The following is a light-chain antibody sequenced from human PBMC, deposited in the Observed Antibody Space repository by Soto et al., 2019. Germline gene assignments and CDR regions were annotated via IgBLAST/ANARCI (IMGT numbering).Light chain of an antibody. J-gene: IGLJ1*01. CDR3: QSYDSSLSGSYV. CDR2: GNS. Sequence: QSALTQPPSVSGAPGQRVTISCTGSSSNIGAGYDVHWYQQLPGTAPKLLIYGNSNRPSGVPDRFSGSKSGTSASLAITGRQAEDEADYYCQSYDSSLSGSYVFGTGTKRTVL. CDR1: SSNIGAGYD. V-gene: IGLV1-40*01.